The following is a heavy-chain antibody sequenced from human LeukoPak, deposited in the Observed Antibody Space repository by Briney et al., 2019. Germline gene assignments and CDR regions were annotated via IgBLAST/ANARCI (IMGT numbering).Heavy chain of an antibody. D-gene: IGHD6-6*01. J-gene: IGHJ3*02. Sequence: ASVKVSCKASGYTFTSYYMHWVRQAPGQGLEWMGIINPSGGSTSYAQKFQGRVTMTRDMPTSTVYMELSSLRSEDTAVYYCAREEQLVPLAHAFDIWGQGTMVTVSS. CDR2: INPSGGST. V-gene: IGHV1-46*01. CDR1: GYTFTSYY. CDR3: AREEQLVPLAHAFDI.